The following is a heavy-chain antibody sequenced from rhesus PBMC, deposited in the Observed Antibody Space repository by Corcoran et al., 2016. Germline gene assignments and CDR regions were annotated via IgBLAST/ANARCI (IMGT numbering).Heavy chain of an antibody. Sequence: DVQLVESGGGLVKPGGSLRLSCVASGFNFSSYEMHWVHQAPGKGLEWVSVISESECTIYYADSEKGRFTISGDNTKNSLFLQMNSLRAEDTAVYYCMYCSGGGNYGWGQGVLVTVSS. V-gene: IGHV3-100*02. CDR3: MYCSGGGNYG. J-gene: IGHJ4*01. CDR2: ISESECTI. CDR1: GFNFSSYE. D-gene: IGHD2-39*02.